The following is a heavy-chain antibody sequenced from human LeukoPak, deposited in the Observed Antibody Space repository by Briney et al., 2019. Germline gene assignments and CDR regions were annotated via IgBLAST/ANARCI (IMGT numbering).Heavy chain of an antibody. J-gene: IGHJ5*02. D-gene: IGHD5-18*01. V-gene: IGHV4-59*01. Sequence: SETLSLTCTVSGGSISSYYWSWIRQPPGKRLEWIGYIYYSGSTNYNPSLKSRVTISVDTSKNQFSLKLSSVTAADTAVYYCARVGGQLWLNWFDPWGQGTLVTVSS. CDR3: ARVGGQLWLNWFDP. CDR2: IYYSGST. CDR1: GGSISSYY.